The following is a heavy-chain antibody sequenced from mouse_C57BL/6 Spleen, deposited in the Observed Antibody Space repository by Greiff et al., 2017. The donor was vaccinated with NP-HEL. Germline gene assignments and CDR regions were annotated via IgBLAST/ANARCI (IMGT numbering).Heavy chain of an antibody. J-gene: IGHJ4*01. CDR1: GYTFTDYY. D-gene: IGHD1-1*01. CDR2: IYPGSGNT. V-gene: IGHV1-76*01. Sequence: QVQLKQSGAELVRPGASVKLSCKASGYTFTDYYINWVKQRPGQGLEWIARIYPGSGNTYYNEKFKGKATLTAEKSSSTAYMQLSSLTSEDSAVYFCARGGSYDSYAMDYWGQGTSVTVSS. CDR3: ARGGSYDSYAMDY.